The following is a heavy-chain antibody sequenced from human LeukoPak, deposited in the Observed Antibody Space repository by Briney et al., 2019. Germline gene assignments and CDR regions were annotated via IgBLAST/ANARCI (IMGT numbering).Heavy chain of an antibody. CDR1: GFTVSSNY. V-gene: IGHV3-66*01. D-gene: IGHD3-3*01. Sequence: PGGSLRLSCAASGFTVSSNYMSWVRQAPGKGLEWVSVIYSGGSTYYADSVKGRFTISRDNAKNSLYLQMNSLRAEDTAVYYCARTFRESYYDFWSGYSTLDYWGQGTLVTVSS. CDR2: IYSGGST. CDR3: ARTFRESYYDFWSGYSTLDY. J-gene: IGHJ4*02.